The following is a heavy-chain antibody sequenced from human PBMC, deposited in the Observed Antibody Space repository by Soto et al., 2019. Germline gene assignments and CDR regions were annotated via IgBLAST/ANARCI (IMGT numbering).Heavy chain of an antibody. CDR1: GYTFTGYY. CDR2: INPNSGGT. D-gene: IGHD3-3*01. Sequence: GASVKVSCKASGYTFTGYYMHWVRQAPGQGLERMGWINPNSGGTNYAQKFQGWVTMTRDTSISTAYMELSRLRSDDTAVYYCARVSRRIFFVLLLYSYYQDVRSFWAQG. V-gene: IGHV1-2*04. CDR3: ARVSRRIFFVLLLYSYYQDVRSF. J-gene: IGHJ3*01.